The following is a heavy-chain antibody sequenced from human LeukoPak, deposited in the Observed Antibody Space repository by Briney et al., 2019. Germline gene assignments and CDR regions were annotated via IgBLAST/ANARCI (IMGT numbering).Heavy chain of an antibody. V-gene: IGHV4-34*01. Sequence: SETLSLTCAVYGGSFSGDYWSWIRQPPGKGLEWIGEINHSGSTNYNPSLKSRVTISVDTSKNQFSLKLSSVTAADTAVYYCAGESGSFPFDIWGQGTMVTVS. J-gene: IGHJ3*02. CDR2: INHSGST. CDR1: GGSFSGDY. D-gene: IGHD1-26*01. CDR3: AGESGSFPFDI.